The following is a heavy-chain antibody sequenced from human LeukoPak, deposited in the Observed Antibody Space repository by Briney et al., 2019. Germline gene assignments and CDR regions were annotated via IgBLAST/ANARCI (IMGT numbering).Heavy chain of an antibody. J-gene: IGHJ3*02. V-gene: IGHV1-69*13. CDR3: ARAEEASDAFDI. Sequence: SVKVSCKASGYTFTRYYMHWVRQAPGQGLEWMGGIIPIFGTANYAQKFQGRVTITADESTSTAYMELSSLRSEDTAVYYCARAEEASDAFDIWGQGTMVTVSS. CDR2: IIPIFGTA. CDR1: GYTFTRYY.